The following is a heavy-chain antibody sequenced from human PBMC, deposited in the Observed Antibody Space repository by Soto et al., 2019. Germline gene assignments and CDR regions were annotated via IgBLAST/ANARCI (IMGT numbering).Heavy chain of an antibody. Sequence: EVQLLESGGGLVQPGGSLRLACGVSGFTFTNYAMNWVRQAPGKGLEWVSTISARGDRTFYADSVKGRFTISRDDSKNTVYLQMNSLRADDTALYYCAKSIGGLWCGDPTGGMDVWGQGTTVTGSS. CDR3: AKSIGGLWCGDPTGGMDV. CDR1: GFTFTNYA. V-gene: IGHV3-23*01. CDR2: ISARGDRT. D-gene: IGHD3-10*01. J-gene: IGHJ6*02.